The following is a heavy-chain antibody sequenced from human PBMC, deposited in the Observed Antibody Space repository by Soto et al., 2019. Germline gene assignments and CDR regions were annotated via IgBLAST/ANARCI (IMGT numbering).Heavy chain of an antibody. Sequence: PSETLSLTCTVSGGSISSGGYSWSWIRQPPGKGLEWIGYIFLSGSTYYNPSLKSRVTISVDRSKNQFSLKLISVTAADTAVYYCATSYDSSGHHYIEYWGQGTPVTVSS. CDR2: IFLSGST. D-gene: IGHD3-22*01. CDR3: ATSYDSSGHHYIEY. CDR1: GGSISSGGYS. V-gene: IGHV4-30-2*01. J-gene: IGHJ1*01.